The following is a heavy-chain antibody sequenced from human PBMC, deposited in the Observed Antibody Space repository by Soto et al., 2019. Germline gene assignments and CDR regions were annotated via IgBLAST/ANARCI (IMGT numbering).Heavy chain of an antibody. V-gene: IGHV1-46*01. CDR3: ARDRVSIVLVPAAIGY. Sequence: QVQLVQSGAEVKKPGASVKVSCKASGYTSTSYYMHWVRQAPGQGLEWMGIINPSGGSTSYAQKFQGRVTMTRDTSTSTVYMELSSLRSEDTAVYYCARDRVSIVLVPAAIGYWGQGTLVTVSS. CDR2: INPSGGST. CDR1: GYTSTSYY. D-gene: IGHD2-2*02. J-gene: IGHJ4*02.